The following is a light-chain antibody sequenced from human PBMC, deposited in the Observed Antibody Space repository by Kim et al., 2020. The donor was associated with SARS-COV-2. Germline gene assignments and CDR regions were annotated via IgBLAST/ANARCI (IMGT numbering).Light chain of an antibody. Sequence: PGGTVTLTYASSTGAVTSGYYPNWFQQKPGQAPRPLIYSTTNKHSWTPARFSGSLLGGKAALTLSGVQPEDEAEYYCLLYYGGAHVFGTGTKVTVL. V-gene: IGLV7-43*01. CDR1: TGAVTSGYY. CDR3: LLYYGGAHV. J-gene: IGLJ1*01. CDR2: STT.